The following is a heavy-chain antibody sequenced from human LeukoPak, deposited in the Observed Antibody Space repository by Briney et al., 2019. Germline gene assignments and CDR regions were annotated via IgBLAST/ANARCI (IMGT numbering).Heavy chain of an antibody. Sequence: PGGSLRLSCAASGFTFSSYAMSWVRQAPGKGLVWLSAISSTGGTTLYADSVKGRFTISRDNSENTLYLQMNSLRAEDTGVYYCAKDPGDILTGYSGVFLDWGQGTLVTVSS. J-gene: IGHJ4*02. CDR3: AKDPGDILTGYSGVFLD. CDR1: GFTFSSYA. V-gene: IGHV3-23*01. D-gene: IGHD3-9*01. CDR2: ISSTGGTT.